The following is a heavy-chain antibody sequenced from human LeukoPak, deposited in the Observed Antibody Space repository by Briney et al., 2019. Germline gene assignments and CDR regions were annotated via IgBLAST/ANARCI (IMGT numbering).Heavy chain of an antibody. CDR3: ASYSTARGDIDY. V-gene: IGHV3-74*03. CDR1: GFTFSSYW. J-gene: IGHJ4*02. Sequence: PGGSLRLSCAASGFTFSSYWMHWVRQAPGKGLVWVSRINSDGISTKYADSVKGRFTISRDNAKNSLDLQMNSLRAEDTAVYYCASYSTARGDIDYWGQGTLVTASS. D-gene: IGHD3-10*01. CDR2: INSDGIST.